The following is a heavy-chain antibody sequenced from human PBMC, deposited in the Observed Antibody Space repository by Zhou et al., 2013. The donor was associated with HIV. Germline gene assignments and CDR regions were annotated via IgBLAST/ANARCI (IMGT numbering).Heavy chain of an antibody. CDR1: GGTFNNYA. CDR2: IIPIFGTT. Sequence: QVQLVQSGAEVKKPGSSVKVSCKASGGTFNNYAFSWVRQAPGQRLEWMGGIIPIFGTTNYAQNFQGRVTITTDEGTSTAYMELRSLRSEDTAVYYCATRGGNYYDSGGEDYFDYWGQGTLVTV. V-gene: IGHV1-69*05. CDR3: ATRGGNYYDSGGEDYFDY. D-gene: IGHD3-22*01. J-gene: IGHJ4*02.